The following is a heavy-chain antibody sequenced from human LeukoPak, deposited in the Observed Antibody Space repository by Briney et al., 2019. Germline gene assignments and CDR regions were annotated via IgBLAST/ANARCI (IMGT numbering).Heavy chain of an antibody. CDR1: GYTFTSYY. D-gene: IGHD2-8*02. Sequence: ASVKVSCKASGYTFTSYYMHWVRQAPGQGLEWMGIINPSGGSTSYAQKFQGRVTMTRDTSKSTVYMELSSLRSEDTAVYYCARVRGSTGYFDYWGQGTLVTVSS. CDR2: INPSGGST. V-gene: IGHV1-46*01. J-gene: IGHJ4*02. CDR3: ARVRGSTGYFDY.